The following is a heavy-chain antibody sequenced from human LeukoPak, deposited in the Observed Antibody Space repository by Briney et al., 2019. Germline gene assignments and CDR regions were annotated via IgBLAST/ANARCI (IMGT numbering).Heavy chain of an antibody. Sequence: PGGSLRLSCAASGFTFSSYAMHWVRQAPGKGLEWVAVISYDGSNKYYADSVKGRFTISRDNSKNTLYLQMNSLRAEDTAVYYCARPFRDDFWSGYYNTGYFDYWGQGTLVTVSS. CDR3: ARPFRDDFWSGYYNTGYFDY. J-gene: IGHJ4*02. CDR2: ISYDGSNK. D-gene: IGHD3-3*01. CDR1: GFTFSSYA. V-gene: IGHV3-30-3*01.